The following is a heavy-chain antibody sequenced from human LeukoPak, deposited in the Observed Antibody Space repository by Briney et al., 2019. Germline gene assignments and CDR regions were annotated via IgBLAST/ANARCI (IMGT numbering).Heavy chain of an antibody. CDR1: GGSISSGGYY. CDR2: IYYSGST. D-gene: IGHD6-13*01. Sequence: SQTLSLTCTVSGGSISSGGYYWSWIRQHPGKGLEWIGYIYYSGSTYYNPSLKSRVTISVDTSKNQFSLKLSSVTAADTAVYYCARGIAAAGTSTSHFDYWGQGTLVTVSS. V-gene: IGHV4-31*03. J-gene: IGHJ4*02. CDR3: ARGIAAAGTSTSHFDY.